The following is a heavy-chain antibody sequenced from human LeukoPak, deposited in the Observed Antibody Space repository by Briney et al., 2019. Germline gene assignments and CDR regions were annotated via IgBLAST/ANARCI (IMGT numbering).Heavy chain of an antibody. D-gene: IGHD6-19*01. Sequence: PGGSLRLSCAASGFTFSSYAMHWVRQAPGKGLEGVAVISYDGSNKYYADSVKGRFTISRDNSKNTLYLQMNSLRAEDTAVYYCARDRQPYSSGWYSDYWGQGTLVTVSS. CDR1: GFTFSSYA. CDR3: ARDRQPYSSGWYSDY. J-gene: IGHJ4*02. CDR2: ISYDGSNK. V-gene: IGHV3-30*04.